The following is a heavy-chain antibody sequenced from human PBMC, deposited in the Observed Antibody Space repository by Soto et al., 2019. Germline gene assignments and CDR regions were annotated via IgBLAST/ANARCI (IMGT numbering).Heavy chain of an antibody. D-gene: IGHD6-19*01. J-gene: IGHJ3*02. CDR2: ISGSGTTA. Sequence: PGGSLTLSCAASGFTFSDYYMNWVRQAPGKGLEWVSAISGSGTTAYYADSVKGRFIFSRDNPKNTMYLQMNSLRAEDTAVYFCAKTTDGWFSAFEIWGQGTVVTVSS. CDR1: GFTFSDYY. V-gene: IGHV3-23*01. CDR3: AKTTDGWFSAFEI.